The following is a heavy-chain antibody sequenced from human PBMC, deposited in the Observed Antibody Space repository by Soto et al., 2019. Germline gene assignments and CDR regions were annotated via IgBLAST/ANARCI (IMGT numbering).Heavy chain of an antibody. CDR1: GYTFTGYY. Sequence: ASVKVSCKASGYTFTGYYMHWVRQAPGQGLEWMGWINPNSGGTNYAQKFQGWVTMTRDTSISTAYMELSRLRSDDTAVYYCAREEYSSSWFTSSRGAFDIWGQGTMVTVSS. D-gene: IGHD6-13*01. V-gene: IGHV1-2*04. CDR3: AREEYSSSWFTSSRGAFDI. CDR2: INPNSGGT. J-gene: IGHJ3*02.